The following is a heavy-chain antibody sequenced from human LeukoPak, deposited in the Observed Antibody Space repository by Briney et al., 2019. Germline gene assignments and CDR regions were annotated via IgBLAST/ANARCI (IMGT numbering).Heavy chain of an antibody. CDR3: ARSSGSYRPMGY. V-gene: IGHV3-48*03. J-gene: IGHJ4*02. CDR2: IDSTDTI. D-gene: IGHD3-22*01. Sequence: AGGSLRLSCAASGFTFSSYAMNWVRQAPGKGLQWISHIDSTDTIHYADSVKGRFTISRDNAKNSLYLQMNSLRAEDTAVYYCARSSGSYRPMGYWGQGTLVTVSS. CDR1: GFTFSSYA.